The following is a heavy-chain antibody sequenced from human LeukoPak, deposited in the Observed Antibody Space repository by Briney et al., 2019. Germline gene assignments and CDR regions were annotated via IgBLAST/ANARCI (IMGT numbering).Heavy chain of an antibody. CDR3: ARGVEPLAANTLAY. CDR1: GFTVITND. CDR2: LYSDGNT. D-gene: IGHD1-14*01. J-gene: IGHJ4*02. V-gene: IGHV3-53*01. Sequence: GGSLRLSCAASGFTVITNDMTWVRQAPGKGLEWVSVLYSDGNTKYADSVLGRFTISRDNSKNTLYLEMNSLSPDDTAVYYCARGVEPLAANTLAYWGQGTLVIVSS.